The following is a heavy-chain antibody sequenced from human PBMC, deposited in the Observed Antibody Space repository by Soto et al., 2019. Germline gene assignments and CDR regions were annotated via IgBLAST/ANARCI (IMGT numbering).Heavy chain of an antibody. CDR1: GGSISSSNW. CDR2: IYHSGST. D-gene: IGHD5-18*01. J-gene: IGHJ4*02. V-gene: IGHV4-4*02. Sequence: PSETLSLTCAVSGGSISSSNWWSWVRQPPGKGLEWIGEIYHSGSTNYNPPLKSRVTTAADKSKNPLSRNLSSVTAADTPVYYWATLVRSTDMVIFDYWGQGNLVTVAS. CDR3: ATLVRSTDMVIFDY.